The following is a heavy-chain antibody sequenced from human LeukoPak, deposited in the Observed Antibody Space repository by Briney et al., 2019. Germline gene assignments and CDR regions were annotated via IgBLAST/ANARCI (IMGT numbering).Heavy chain of an antibody. CDR3: TRPRTTYYDFWSGLNWFDP. CDR1: GFTFNNFA. D-gene: IGHD3-3*01. V-gene: IGHV3-73*01. CDR2: IRSKANSYAT. J-gene: IGHJ5*02. Sequence: GGSLRLSCAASGFTFNNFAMSWVRQASGKGLEWVGRIRSKANSYATAYAASVKGRFTISRDDSKNTAYLQMNSLKTEDTAVYYCTRPRTTYYDFWSGLNWFDPWGQGTLVTVSS.